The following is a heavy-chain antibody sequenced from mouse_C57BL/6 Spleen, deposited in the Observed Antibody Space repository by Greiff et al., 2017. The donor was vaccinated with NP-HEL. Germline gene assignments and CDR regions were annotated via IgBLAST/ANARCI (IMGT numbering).Heavy chain of an antibody. D-gene: IGHD2-4*01. J-gene: IGHJ3*01. CDR1: GYAFSSSW. V-gene: IGHV1-82*01. CDR2: IYPGDGDT. CDR3: ARSGNEEDYPFAY. Sequence: QVQLKESGPELVKPGASVKISCKASGYAFSSSWMNWVKQRPGKGLEWIGRIYPGDGDTNYNGKFKGKATLTADKSSSTAYMQLSSLTSEDSAVYFCARSGNEEDYPFAYWGQGTLVTVSA.